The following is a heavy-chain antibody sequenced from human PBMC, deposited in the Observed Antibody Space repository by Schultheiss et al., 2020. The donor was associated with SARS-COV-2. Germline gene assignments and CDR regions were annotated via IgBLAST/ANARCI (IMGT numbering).Heavy chain of an antibody. CDR1: GGSISSGNW. V-gene: IGHV4-4*02. J-gene: IGHJ1*01. CDR2: IYHTGDT. Sequence: SQTLSLTCAVSGGSISSGNWWTWVRQPPGKGLEWIGEIYHTGDTNYNPSLEGRVTISVDKSKNQFSMRLRSVAAADTAVYYCARSGRYFQHWAQGTLVTVSS. CDR3: ARSGRYFQH. D-gene: IGHD1-1*01.